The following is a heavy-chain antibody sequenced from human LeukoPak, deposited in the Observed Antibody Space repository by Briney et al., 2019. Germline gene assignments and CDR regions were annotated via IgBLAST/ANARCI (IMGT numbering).Heavy chain of an antibody. Sequence: PSETLSLTCAVSGGSISSSNWWSWVRQPPGKGLEWIGEIYHSGSTNYNPSLKSRVTISVDKSKNQFSLKLSSVTAADTAVYYCARSSLHDYGELLDAFDIWGQGTMVTVSS. V-gene: IGHV4-4*02. CDR2: IYHSGST. CDR3: ARSSLHDYGELLDAFDI. J-gene: IGHJ3*02. CDR1: GGSISSSNW. D-gene: IGHD4-17*01.